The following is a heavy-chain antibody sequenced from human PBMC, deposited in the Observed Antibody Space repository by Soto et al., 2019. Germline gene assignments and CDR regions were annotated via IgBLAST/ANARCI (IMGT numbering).Heavy chain of an antibody. Sequence: SETLSLTCAVSGGSISSSNWWSWVRQPPGKGLEWIGEIYHSGSTNYNPSLKSRVTISVDKSKNQFSLKLSSVTAADTAVYYCAREALLYGSGSYHYWGQGTLVTVSS. J-gene: IGHJ4*02. CDR2: IYHSGST. V-gene: IGHV4-4*02. D-gene: IGHD3-10*01. CDR1: GGSISSSNW. CDR3: AREALLYGSGSYHY.